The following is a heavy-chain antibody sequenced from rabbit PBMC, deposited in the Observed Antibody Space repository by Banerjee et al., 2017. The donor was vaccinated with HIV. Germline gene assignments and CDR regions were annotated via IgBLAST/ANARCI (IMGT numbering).Heavy chain of an antibody. CDR1: GFSFSSRYY. CDR3: ARDMDSGSNYWGYSSGWGADL. J-gene: IGHJ4*01. CDR2: IYAGGGAST. D-gene: IGHD4-1*01. Sequence: QSLEESGGDLVKPGASLTLTCTASGFSFSSRYYMCWVRQAPGKGLEWIGCIYAGGGASTYYANWAKGRSTISKTSSTTVTLQMTSLTAADTATYFCARDMDSGSNYWGYSSGWGADLWGPGTLVTVS. V-gene: IGHV1S40*01.